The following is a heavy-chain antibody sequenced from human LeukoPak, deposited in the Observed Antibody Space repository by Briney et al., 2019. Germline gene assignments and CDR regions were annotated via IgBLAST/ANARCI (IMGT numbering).Heavy chain of an antibody. D-gene: IGHD3-16*02. Sequence: GGSLRLSCAASGFTFSSYPMSWVRQAPGKGLEWVSAISGSGGSTYYADSVKGRFTISRDNSKNTLYLQMNSLRAEDTAVYYCAKDYRGDMITFGGVIDPYWGQGTLVTVSS. CDR3: AKDYRGDMITFGGVIDPY. J-gene: IGHJ4*02. V-gene: IGHV3-23*01. CDR1: GFTFSSYP. CDR2: ISGSGGST.